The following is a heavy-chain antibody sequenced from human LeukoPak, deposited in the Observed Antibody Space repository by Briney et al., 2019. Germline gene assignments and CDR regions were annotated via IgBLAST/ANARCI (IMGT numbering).Heavy chain of an antibody. V-gene: IGHV3-30*18. D-gene: IGHD2-15*01. J-gene: IGHJ3*02. CDR1: GFTFSSYG. CDR3: AKGDYCSGGSCYRNAFDI. CDR2: ISYDGSNK. Sequence: GRSLRLSCAASGFTFSSYGMHWVRQAPGKELEWVAVISYDGSNKYYADSVKGRFTISRDNSKNTLYLQMNSLRAEDTAVYYCAKGDYCSGGSCYRNAFDIWGQGTMVTVSS.